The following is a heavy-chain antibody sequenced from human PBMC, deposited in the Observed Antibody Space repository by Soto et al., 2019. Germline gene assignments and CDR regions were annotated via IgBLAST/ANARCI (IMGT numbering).Heavy chain of an antibody. CDR1: GFTLSGYA. CDR2: ISSNGVGT. V-gene: IGHV3-64*01. CDR3: ATSARPDFYYMDV. Sequence: EVQLAESGGGLAQPGGSLRLSCAASGFTLSGYAMDWVRQAPGKGLEYVSGISSNGVGTYYANSVQGRFTISRDNSKKTVYLQMGSLRPDDMAVYYCATSARPDFYYMDVWGKGTTVTVSS. D-gene: IGHD3-3*01. J-gene: IGHJ6*03.